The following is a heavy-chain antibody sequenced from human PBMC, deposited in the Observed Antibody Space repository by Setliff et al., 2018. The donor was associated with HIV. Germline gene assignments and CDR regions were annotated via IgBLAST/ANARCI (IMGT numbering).Heavy chain of an antibody. V-gene: IGHV4-38-2*02. J-gene: IGHJ5*02. Sequence: PSETLSLTCTVSGSSISSNYHWAWIRQAPGKGLEWIGCIDASANTYYIPSLKSRATISIDTSKNHLSLKLRSVTAADTAVYYCARIGSGWSVGWFDPWGQGTLVTVSS. CDR3: ARIGSGWSVGWFDP. D-gene: IGHD6-13*01. CDR1: GSSISSNYH. CDR2: IDASANT.